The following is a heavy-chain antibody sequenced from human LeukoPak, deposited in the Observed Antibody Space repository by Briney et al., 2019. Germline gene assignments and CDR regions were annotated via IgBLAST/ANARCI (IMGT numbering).Heavy chain of an antibody. Sequence: GGSLRLSCGPSGFTFSSYAMSWVRQAPGKGLEWVSAISGSGGSTYYADSVKGRFTISRDNSKNTLYLQMNSLRAEDTAVYYCAKDRAPLQGYYFDYWGQGTLVTVSS. J-gene: IGHJ4*02. CDR3: AKDRAPLQGYYFDY. V-gene: IGHV3-23*01. CDR1: GFTFSSYA. D-gene: IGHD2-21*02. CDR2: ISGSGGST.